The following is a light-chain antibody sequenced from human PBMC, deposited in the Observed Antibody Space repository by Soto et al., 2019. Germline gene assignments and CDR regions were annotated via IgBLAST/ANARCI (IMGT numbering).Light chain of an antibody. J-gene: IGLJ3*02. CDR2: EVT. CDR3: TSYVGNDIWV. Sequence: QSALTQPPSASGSPGQSVTISCTGTSSDVGAYNYVSWYQQYPGKAPKLVIYEVTKRPSGVPDRFSGSKSGNTASLTVSGLQAEDEADYYCTSYVGNDIWVFGGGTQLTVL. V-gene: IGLV2-8*01. CDR1: SSDVGAYNY.